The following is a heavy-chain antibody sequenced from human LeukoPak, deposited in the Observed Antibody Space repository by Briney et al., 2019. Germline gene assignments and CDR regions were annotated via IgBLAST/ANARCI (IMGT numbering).Heavy chain of an antibody. D-gene: IGHD2-15*01. CDR2: IIAILNVP. J-gene: IGHJ4*02. V-gene: IGHV1-69*04. CDR1: GGTFSDYS. CDR3: ARDRPRARYFDY. Sequence: GASVKVSCKASGGTFSDYSISWVRQAPGQGLEWMGRIIAILNVPNYAQKFEGRVTITADKSTSTAYMELSSLKSEDTAVYFCARDRPRARYFDYWGQGTLVTVSS.